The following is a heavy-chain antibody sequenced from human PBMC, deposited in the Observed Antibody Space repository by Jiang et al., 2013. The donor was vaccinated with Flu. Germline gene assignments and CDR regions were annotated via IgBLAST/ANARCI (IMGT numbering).Heavy chain of an antibody. Sequence: GPGLVKPSQTLSLTCTVSGGSISSGDYYWSWIRQPPGKGLEWIGYIYYSGSTYYNPSLKSRVTISVDTSKNQFSLKLSSVTAADTAVYYCARVRIHHYDSSGYPDYWGPGNPGHRLL. J-gene: IGHJ4*02. CDR3: ARVRIHHYDSSGYPDY. CDR2: IYYSGST. V-gene: IGHV4-30-4*01. D-gene: IGHD3-22*01. CDR1: GGSISSGDYY.